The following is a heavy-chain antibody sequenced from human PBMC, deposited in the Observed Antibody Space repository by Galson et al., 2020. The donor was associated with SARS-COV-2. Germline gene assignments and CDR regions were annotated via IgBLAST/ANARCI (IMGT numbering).Heavy chain of an antibody. D-gene: IGHD3-3*01. CDR3: ARDRKYYDCWSGYLTANYYYYYYMDV. CDR2: ISYDGSNK. V-gene: IGHV3-30*04. J-gene: IGHJ6*03. Sequence: GGSLRLSCAASGFTFSSYAMHWVRQAPGKGLEWVAVISYDGSNKYYADSVKGRFTISRDNSKNTLYLQMNSLRAEDTAVYYCARDRKYYDCWSGYLTANYYYYYYMDVWGKGTTVTVSS. CDR1: GFTFSSYA.